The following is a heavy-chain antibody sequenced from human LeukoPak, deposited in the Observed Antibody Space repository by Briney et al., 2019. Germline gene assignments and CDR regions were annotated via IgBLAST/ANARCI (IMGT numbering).Heavy chain of an antibody. Sequence: PGGSLRLSCAASGFTFSSYWMSWVRQAPGKGLEWVANIKQDGSEKCYVDSVKGRFTISRDNAKNSLYLQMNSLRAEDTAVYYCARGGDGYNSPFDYWGQGTPVTVSS. J-gene: IGHJ4*02. D-gene: IGHD5-24*01. CDR3: ARGGDGYNSPFDY. CDR2: IKQDGSEK. CDR1: GFTFSSYW. V-gene: IGHV3-7*01.